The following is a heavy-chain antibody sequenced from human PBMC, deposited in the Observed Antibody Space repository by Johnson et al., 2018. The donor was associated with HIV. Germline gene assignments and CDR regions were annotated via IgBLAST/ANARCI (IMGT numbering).Heavy chain of an antibody. V-gene: IGHV3-13*01. Sequence: VQLVESGGGLVQPGGSLRLSCAASGFTFSSYDMHWVRQATGKGLEWVSAIGTAGDTYYPGSVKGRFTISRENAKNSLYLQMNSLRAEDTALYYCARSGAGAAFDIWGQGTMVTVAS. CDR3: ARSGAGAAFDI. CDR2: IGTAGDT. D-gene: IGHD6-19*01. J-gene: IGHJ3*02. CDR1: GFTFSSYD.